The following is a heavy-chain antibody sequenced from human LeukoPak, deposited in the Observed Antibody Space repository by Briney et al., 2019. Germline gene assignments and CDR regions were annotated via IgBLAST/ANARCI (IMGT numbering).Heavy chain of an antibody. J-gene: IGHJ5*02. CDR2: ISGSGGTT. CDR3: AKGGYCSSTSCYVGWFDP. V-gene: IGHV3-23*01. CDR1: GFTFSSYG. D-gene: IGHD2-2*01. Sequence: GGSLRLSCAAAGFTFSSYGMNWVRQAPGKGLEWVSGISGSGGTTDYADSVKGRFTISRDNSKNTLFLQMNSLRAEDTAVYYCAKGGYCSSTSCYVGWFDPWGQGTLVTVSS.